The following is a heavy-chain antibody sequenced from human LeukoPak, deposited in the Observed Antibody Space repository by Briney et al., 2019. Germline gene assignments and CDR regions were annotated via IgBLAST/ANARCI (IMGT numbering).Heavy chain of an antibody. CDR1: GFTFSSYS. D-gene: IGHD6-13*01. V-gene: IGHV3-21*04. CDR2: ISSSSSYI. Sequence: GGSLRLSCAASGFTFSSYSMNWVRQAPGKGLEWVSSISSSSSYIYYADSVKGRFTISRDNAKNSLYLQMNRLRAEDTAVYYCAKGRVYSSSWYATYFDYWGQGTLVTVSS. CDR3: AKGRVYSSSWYATYFDY. J-gene: IGHJ4*02.